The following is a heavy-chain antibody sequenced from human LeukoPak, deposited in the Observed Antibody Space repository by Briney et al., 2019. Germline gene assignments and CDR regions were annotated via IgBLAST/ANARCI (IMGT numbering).Heavy chain of an antibody. J-gene: IGHJ3*02. CDR2: IIPIFGTA. Sequence: SVKVSCKASGGTFSSYAISWVRQAPGQGLEWMGGIIPIFGTANYAQKFQGRVTITADKSTSTAYMELSSLRSEDTAVYYCARPRIAFRRDHYAFDIWGQGTRVTASS. D-gene: IGHD3-3*02. CDR3: ARPRIAFRRDHYAFDI. V-gene: IGHV1-69*06. CDR1: GGTFSSYA.